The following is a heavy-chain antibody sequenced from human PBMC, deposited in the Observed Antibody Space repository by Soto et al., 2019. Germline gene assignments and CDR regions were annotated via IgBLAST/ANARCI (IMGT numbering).Heavy chain of an antibody. CDR3: ARAPVTIFGVVIMFDYYYGMDV. V-gene: IGHV1-18*01. D-gene: IGHD3-3*01. J-gene: IGHJ6*02. CDR2: ISAYNGNT. Sequence: ASVKVSCKASGYTFTSYGISWVRQAPGQGLEWMGWISAYNGNTNYAQKLQGRVTMTTDTSTSTAYMELRSLRSDDTAVYYCARAPVTIFGVVIMFDYYYGMDVWGQGTTVTVSS. CDR1: GYTFTSYG.